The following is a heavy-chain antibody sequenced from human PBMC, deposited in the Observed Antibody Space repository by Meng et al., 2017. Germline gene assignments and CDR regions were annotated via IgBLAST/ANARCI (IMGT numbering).Heavy chain of an antibody. CDR1: GYTFTSYD. CDR3: ARGPEGPPYYDFWSGYYTAVDAFDI. D-gene: IGHD3-3*01. J-gene: IGHJ3*02. Sequence: AAVMVSCKASGYTFTSYDINLVRQATGQGLEWMGWMNPNSCYTGHAQKFQRRVTMTRNTSISTAYMELSSLRSEDTAVYYCARGPEGPPYYDFWSGYYTAVDAFDIWGQGTMVTVSS. CDR2: MNPNSCYT. V-gene: IGHV1-8*01.